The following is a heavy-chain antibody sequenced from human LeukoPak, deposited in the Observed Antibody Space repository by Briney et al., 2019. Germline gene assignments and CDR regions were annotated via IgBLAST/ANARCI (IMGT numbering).Heavy chain of an antibody. Sequence: SETLSLTCTVSGGSISSSSYYWGWIRQPPGKGLEWIGRIYTSGSTDYNPALRSRVTISVDTSKNQFSLKLRFVTAADTAVYYCARGAYGSGLWGQGTLVTVSS. CDR1: GGSISSSSYY. V-gene: IGHV4-39*07. CDR3: ARGAYGSGL. CDR2: IYTSGST. D-gene: IGHD6-19*01. J-gene: IGHJ4*02.